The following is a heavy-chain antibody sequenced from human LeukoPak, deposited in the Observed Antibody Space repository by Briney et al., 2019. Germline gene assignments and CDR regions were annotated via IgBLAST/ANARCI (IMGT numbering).Heavy chain of an antibody. CDR1: GGSITSGTYY. D-gene: IGHD4-11*01. Sequence: SETLSLTCTVSGGSITSGTYYWGWIRQPPGKGLEWIGNMYYSGSPYHNPSLKSRVTISVDTSTNQFSLKLNSVTASDTAVYYCVRSTTVTTWFDYWGQGTLVTVSS. CDR2: MYYSGSP. V-gene: IGHV4-39*01. CDR3: VRSTTVTTWFDY. J-gene: IGHJ4*02.